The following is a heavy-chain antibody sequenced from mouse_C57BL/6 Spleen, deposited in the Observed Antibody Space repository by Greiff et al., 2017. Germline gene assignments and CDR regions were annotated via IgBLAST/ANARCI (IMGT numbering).Heavy chain of an antibody. CDR2: INPNNGGT. D-gene: IGHD1-1*01. Sequence: EVQLQQSGAELVKPGASVKISCTASGYTFTDYYMHWVKQSPGKSLEWIGEINPNNGGTSYTQKFKGKATLTVDKSSSTAYLELRSLTSEDSAVYSCERDYYGRSYGFAYWGQGTLVTGAA. V-gene: IGHV1-26*01. CDR1: GYTFTDYY. CDR3: ERDYYGRSYGFAY. J-gene: IGHJ3*01.